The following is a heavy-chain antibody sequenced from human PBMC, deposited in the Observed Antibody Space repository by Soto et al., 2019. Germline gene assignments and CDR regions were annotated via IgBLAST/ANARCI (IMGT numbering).Heavy chain of an antibody. Sequence: QVHLQESGPGLVKPSETLSLTCTVSSGSIGGYYWNWIRQPPGKGLEWLGYIYFSGSTHYNPSLKTRLTISVDTSKKQFSLNLRSVTAADTAVYYCARQEAVAGTPLDSWGQGTLVSVSS. CDR1: SGSIGGYY. J-gene: IGHJ4*02. CDR3: ARQEAVAGTPLDS. CDR2: IYFSGST. V-gene: IGHV4-59*01. D-gene: IGHD6-19*01.